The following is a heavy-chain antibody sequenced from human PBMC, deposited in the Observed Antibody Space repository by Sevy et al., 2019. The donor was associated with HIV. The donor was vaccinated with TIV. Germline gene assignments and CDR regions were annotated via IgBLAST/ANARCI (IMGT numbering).Heavy chain of an antibody. V-gene: IGHV3-9*01. CDR3: AKDINRGCDGINCYPYYYYFYGLDV. CDR1: GFPFNDHA. J-gene: IGHJ6*02. Sequence: GGSLRLSCAASGFPFNDHAMHWVRQVPGKGLEWVSGVSWNSRNIGYADSVKGRFTISRDNATHFLYLEMNSLRPEDTAFYYCAKDINRGCDGINCYPYYYYFYGLDVWGQGTTVTVSS. CDR2: VSWNSRNI. D-gene: IGHD2-21*01.